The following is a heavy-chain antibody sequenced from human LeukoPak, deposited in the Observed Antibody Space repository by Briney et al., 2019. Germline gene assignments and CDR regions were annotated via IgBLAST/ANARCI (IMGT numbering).Heavy chain of an antibody. D-gene: IGHD6-13*01. CDR2: INTNGGST. CDR3: ARDIGSSWYYVDY. J-gene: IGHJ4*02. CDR1: GFTFTNYA. Sequence: GGSLRLSCAASGFTFTNYAMHWVRQAPGKGLEYVSAINTNGGSTYYANSVKGRFTISRDNSKNTLYLQMGSLRAEDMAVYYCARDIGSSWYYVDYWGQGTLVTVSS. V-gene: IGHV3-64*01.